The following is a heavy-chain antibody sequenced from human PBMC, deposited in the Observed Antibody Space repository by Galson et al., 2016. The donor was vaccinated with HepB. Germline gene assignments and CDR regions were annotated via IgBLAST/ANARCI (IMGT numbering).Heavy chain of an antibody. D-gene: IGHD2-15*01. J-gene: IGHJ4*02. CDR2: IYPGDSDT. Sequence: QSGAEVKKTGESLKISCKASGYTFTNYWIGWVRQLPGKGLEWMGIIYPGDSDTRYSPSFQGQVTMPADTSITTAYLQWSSLKASDTAMYYCARRERGCSGGSCIPYYFDSWGQGTLVTVSS. V-gene: IGHV5-51*01. CDR3: ARRERGCSGGSCIPYYFDS. CDR1: GYTFTNYW.